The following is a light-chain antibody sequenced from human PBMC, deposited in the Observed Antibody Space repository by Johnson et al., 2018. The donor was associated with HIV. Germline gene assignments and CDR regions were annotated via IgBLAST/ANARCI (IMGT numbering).Light chain of an antibody. CDR1: SSNIGNNF. J-gene: IGLJ1*01. CDR3: GTWDNGLSGYV. CDR2: ANN. Sequence: QSLLTQPPSVSAAPGQKVTISCSGSSSNIGNNFVSWYQQLPGTAPKLLIYANNKRPSGIADRFSGSKSGTSATLGITGLPPGDEADYYSGTWDNGLSGYVFGSGTKVTVL. V-gene: IGLV1-51*02.